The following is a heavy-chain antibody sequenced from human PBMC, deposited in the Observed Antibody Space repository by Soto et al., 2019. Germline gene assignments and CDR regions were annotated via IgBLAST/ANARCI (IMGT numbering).Heavy chain of an antibody. J-gene: IGHJ1*01. V-gene: IGHV4-30-4*01. CDR1: GGSISSGDYY. CDR2: IYYGGSA. CDR3: ARAVVALGETYFQH. D-gene: IGHD3-22*01. Sequence: QVQLQESGPGLVKPSQTLSLTCTVSGGSISSGDYYWSWIRQPPGKGLEWIGYIYYGGSAYYSPSLKSRVTISEDTSKNQFSLKLSSVTAADTAVYYCARAVVALGETYFQHWGQGTLVTVSS.